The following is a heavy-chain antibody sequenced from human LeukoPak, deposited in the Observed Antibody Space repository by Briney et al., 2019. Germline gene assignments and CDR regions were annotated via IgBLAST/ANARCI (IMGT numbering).Heavy chain of an antibody. CDR2: IYGAGAT. D-gene: IGHD2-15*01. Sequence: PGGSLRLSCTASGFTFNSYALHWVRQAPGMGLEWVSVIYGAGATYYADSVKGRFTISRDNSKNTLYLQMTSLRVEDTAFYYCATLLPASRHYFQNWGQGALVTVSS. CDR3: ATLLPASRHYFQN. V-gene: IGHV3-NL1*01. J-gene: IGHJ4*02. CDR1: GFTFNSYA.